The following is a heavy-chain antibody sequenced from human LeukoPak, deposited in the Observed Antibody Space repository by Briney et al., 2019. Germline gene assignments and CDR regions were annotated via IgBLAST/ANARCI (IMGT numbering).Heavy chain of an antibody. CDR2: INPNSGGT. CDR1: RYTFTGYY. J-gene: IGHJ3*02. Sequence: ASVKVSCKASRYTFTGYYMHWVRQAPGQGLEWMGWINPNSGGTNYAQKFQGRVTMTRDTSISTAYMELSRLRSDDTAVYYCARDFMGLAYYYDSSGYYAPRGAFDIWGQGTMVTVSS. V-gene: IGHV1-2*02. CDR3: ARDFMGLAYYYDSSGYYAPRGAFDI. D-gene: IGHD3-22*01.